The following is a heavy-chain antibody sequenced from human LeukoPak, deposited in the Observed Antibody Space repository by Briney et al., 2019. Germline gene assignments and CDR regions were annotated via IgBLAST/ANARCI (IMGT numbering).Heavy chain of an antibody. J-gene: IGHJ4*02. V-gene: IGHV4-59*03. Sequence: SEPLSLTCTVSGGSLSPYLWPCLPQPPGKGLEWIGYIHYTGSTYYNPSLQSRVTMSVDTSKNQFSLKLTSVTAADTAVYYCTTTSGTSPIDSWGQGTLVTVSS. D-gene: IGHD1-1*01. CDR2: IHYTGST. CDR3: TTTSGTSPIDS. CDR1: GGSLSPYL.